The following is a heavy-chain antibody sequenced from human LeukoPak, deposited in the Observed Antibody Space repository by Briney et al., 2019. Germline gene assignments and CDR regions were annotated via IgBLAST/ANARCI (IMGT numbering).Heavy chain of an antibody. CDR1: GGSISSYY. D-gene: IGHD6-13*01. V-gene: IGHV4-4*07. CDR3: ARELRIAAAGIGIDP. Sequence: SETLSLTCTVSGGSISSYYWSWIRQPAGKGLEWIGRIYTSGSTNHNPSLKSRVTMSVDTSKNQFSLKLSSVTAADTAVYYCARELRIAAAGIGIDPWGQGTLVTVSS. J-gene: IGHJ5*02. CDR2: IYTSGST.